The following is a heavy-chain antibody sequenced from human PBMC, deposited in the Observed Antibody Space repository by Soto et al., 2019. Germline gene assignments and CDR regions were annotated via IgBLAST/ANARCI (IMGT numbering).Heavy chain of an antibody. J-gene: IGHJ4*02. D-gene: IGHD3-22*01. Sequence: ASVKVSCKASGYTFTSYGISWVRQAPGQGLEWMGWISAYNGNTNYAQKLQGRVTMTTDTSTSTAYMELRSLRSDDTAVYYCARDRAVLKYYYDSSGYYGYWGQGTLVTVSS. CDR2: ISAYNGNT. CDR3: ARDRAVLKYYYDSSGYYGY. V-gene: IGHV1-18*01. CDR1: GYTFTSYG.